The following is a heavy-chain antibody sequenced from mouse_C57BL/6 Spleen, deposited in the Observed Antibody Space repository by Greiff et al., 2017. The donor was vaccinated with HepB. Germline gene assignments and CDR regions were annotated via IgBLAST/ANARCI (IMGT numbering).Heavy chain of an antibody. CDR3: ASYDYGGSHY. J-gene: IGHJ2*01. CDR2: IDPSDSYT. D-gene: IGHD2-4*01. CDR1: GYTFTSYW. V-gene: IGHV1-59*01. Sequence: VQLQQPGAELVRPGTSVKLSCKASGYTFTSYWMHWVKQRPGQGLEWIGVIDPSDSYTNYNQKFKGKATLTVDTSSSTAYMQLSSLTSEDSAVYYCASYDYGGSHYWGQGTTLTVSS.